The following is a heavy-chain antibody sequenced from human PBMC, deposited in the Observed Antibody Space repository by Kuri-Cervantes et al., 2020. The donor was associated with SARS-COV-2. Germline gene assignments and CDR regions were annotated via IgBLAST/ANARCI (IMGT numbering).Heavy chain of an antibody. V-gene: IGHV4-34*08. D-gene: IGHD3-22*01. CDR3: AKTYYYDSSGYFSRRPNFTFDY. CDR2: INHSGST. Sequence: GSLRLSCAASGFTFNTYSMDWVRQPPGKGLEWIGEINHSGSTNYNPSLKSRVTISVDTSKNQFSLKLSSVTAADTAVYYCAKTYYYDSSGYFSRRPNFTFDYWGQGTLVTVSS. CDR1: GFTFNTYS. J-gene: IGHJ4*02.